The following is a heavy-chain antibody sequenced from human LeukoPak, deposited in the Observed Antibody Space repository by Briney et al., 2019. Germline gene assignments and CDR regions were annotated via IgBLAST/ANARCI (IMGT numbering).Heavy chain of an antibody. CDR3: ARGPRYFVR. J-gene: IGHJ4*02. CDR2: IYYSGST. D-gene: IGHD3-9*01. V-gene: IGHV4-39*01. CDR1: GGSISSSSYY. Sequence: SETLSLTCTVSGGSISSSSYYWGWIRQPPGKGLEWIGSIYYSGSTYYNPSLKSRVTISVDTSKNQFSLKLSSVTAADTAVYYCARGPRYFVRWGRGTLVTVSS.